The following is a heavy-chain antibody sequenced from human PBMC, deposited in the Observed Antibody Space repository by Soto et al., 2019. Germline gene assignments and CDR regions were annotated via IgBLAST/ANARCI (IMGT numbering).Heavy chain of an antibody. Sequence: ASVKVSCKASGGTFSSYAISWVRQAPGQGLEWIGGIIPIFGTANYAQNFQGRVTITADESTSTAYMELSSLRSEDTAVYYCTVCSSGYATPAADAFDILSQWTIFTV. J-gene: IGHJ3*02. CDR2: IIPIFGTA. CDR1: GGTFSSYA. D-gene: IGHD3-22*01. V-gene: IGHV1-69*13. CDR3: TVCSSGYATPAADAFDI.